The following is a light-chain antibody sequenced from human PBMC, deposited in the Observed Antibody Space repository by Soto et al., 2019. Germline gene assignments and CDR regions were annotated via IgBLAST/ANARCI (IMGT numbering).Light chain of an antibody. Sequence: EIVMTQSPATLSVSPGERATLSCRASQSVNIYLAWYQQKPGQAPRLLIFGASYRATGIPARFSGSGSGTDFTLTISRLEPEDFAVYYCQHYYTSYTTFGQGTRWIS. CDR2: GAS. V-gene: IGKV3D-15*01. CDR3: QHYYTSYTT. J-gene: IGKJ1*01. CDR1: QSVNIY.